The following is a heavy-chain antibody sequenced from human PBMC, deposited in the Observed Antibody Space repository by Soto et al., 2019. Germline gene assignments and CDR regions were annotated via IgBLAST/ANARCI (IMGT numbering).Heavy chain of an antibody. CDR1: GYSINSGYY. Sequence: LETLSLTCAVSGYSINSGYYWGWIRQPPGKGLEWIGSIFHSGTTYYNPSLKSRVTISVDTSKNQFSLTLDSVTAADTAVYYCARDTTYMVVPYYYYYGMDVWGQGTTVTVSS. CDR3: ARDTTYMVVPYYYYYGMDV. D-gene: IGHD2-21*01. V-gene: IGHV4-38-2*02. CDR2: IFHSGTT. J-gene: IGHJ6*02.